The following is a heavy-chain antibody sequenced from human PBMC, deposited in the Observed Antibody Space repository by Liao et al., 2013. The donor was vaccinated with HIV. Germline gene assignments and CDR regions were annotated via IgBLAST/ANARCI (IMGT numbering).Heavy chain of an antibody. D-gene: IGHD3-3*01. CDR2: IYYSGST. CDR1: GGSISSGDYY. Sequence: QVQLQESGPGLVKPSQTLSLTCTVFGGSISSGDYYWSWIRQPPGKGLEWIGYIYYSGSTYYNPSLESRVTMSVDTSKNQFSLKLTSVTAADTAVYYCARGGRFLERFPLRYWGQGTLVTVSS. V-gene: IGHV4-30-4*08. CDR3: ARGGRFLERFPLRY. J-gene: IGHJ4*02.